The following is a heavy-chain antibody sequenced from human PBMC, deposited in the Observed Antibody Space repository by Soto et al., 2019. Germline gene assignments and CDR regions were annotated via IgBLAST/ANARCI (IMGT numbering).Heavy chain of an antibody. V-gene: IGHV4-34*01. D-gene: IGHD3-3*01. J-gene: IGHJ5*02. Sequence: SETLSLTCAVYGASLSDNYCNWLRQPPGKGLEWIGEINHSGNTNYNPSLRSRVTISIDTSKKQLSLNLRSVYAADTAVYYCARGRGECXAWGQGTQGTVSS. CDR1: GASLSDNY. CDR3: ARGRGECXA. CDR2: INHSGNT.